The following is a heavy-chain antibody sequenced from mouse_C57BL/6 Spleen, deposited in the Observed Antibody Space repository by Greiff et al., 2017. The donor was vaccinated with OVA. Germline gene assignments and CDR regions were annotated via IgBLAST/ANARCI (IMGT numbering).Heavy chain of an antibody. CDR2: ISYDGSN. J-gene: IGHJ4*01. CDR1: GYSITSGYY. V-gene: IGHV3-6*01. Sequence: EVQLMESGPGLVKPSQSLSLTCSVTGYSITSGYYWNWIRQFPGNKLEWMGYISYDGSNNYNPSLKNRISITRDTSKNQFFLKLNSVTTEDTATYYCARDDYAMDYWGQGTSVTVSS. CDR3: ARDDYAMDY.